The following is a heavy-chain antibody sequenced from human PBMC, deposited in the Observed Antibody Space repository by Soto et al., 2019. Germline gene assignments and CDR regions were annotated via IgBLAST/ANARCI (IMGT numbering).Heavy chain of an antibody. V-gene: IGHV3-30*03. CDR2: ISYDGSNK. J-gene: IGHJ4*02. CDR3: APWFGAFDY. CDR1: GFTFSSYG. D-gene: IGHD3-10*01. Sequence: QVQLVESGGGVVQPGSSLRLSCAASGFTFSSYGMHWVRQAPGKGLEWVAVISYDGSNKYYADSVKGQFTISRDNSKNTLYLQMNSLRAEDTAVYYCAPWFGAFDYWGQGTLVTVSS.